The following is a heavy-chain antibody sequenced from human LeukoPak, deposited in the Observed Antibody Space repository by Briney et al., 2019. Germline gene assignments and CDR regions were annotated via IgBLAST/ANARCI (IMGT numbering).Heavy chain of an antibody. D-gene: IGHD1-26*01. CDR3: AKNGQGGFSFDP. J-gene: IGHJ5*02. V-gene: IGHV4-4*07. Sequence: SETLSLTCTVSGGSISSYYWSWIRQPAGKGLEWIGRIYTSGSTNYNPSLKSRVTISADSSKNQFSLKWYSVTAADTGLYYCAKNGQGGFSFDPWGQGTLVIVAS. CDR2: IYTSGST. CDR1: GGSISSYY.